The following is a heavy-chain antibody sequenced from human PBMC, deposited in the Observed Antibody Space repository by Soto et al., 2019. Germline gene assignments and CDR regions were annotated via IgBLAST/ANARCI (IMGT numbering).Heavy chain of an antibody. J-gene: IGHJ6*02. D-gene: IGHD3-10*01. V-gene: IGHV3-7*01. Sequence: GSLRLSCAASGFTFSSYWMSWVRQAPGKGLEWVANIKQDGSEKYYADSVKGRFTISRDNARKSVYLQMNSLRVEDTAIYYCARGNTSIQGDLSHYNGLDVWGQGTTVTVSS. CDR2: IKQDGSEK. CDR3: ARGNTSIQGDLSHYNGLDV. CDR1: GFTFSSYW.